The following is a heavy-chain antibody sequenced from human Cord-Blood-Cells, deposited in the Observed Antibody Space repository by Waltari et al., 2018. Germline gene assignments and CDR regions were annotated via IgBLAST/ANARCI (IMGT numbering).Heavy chain of an antibody. Sequence: QLQLQESGPGLVKPSETLSLTCTVSGGSISSSSYYWGWIRQPPGKGLEWIGSIYYRGSTYYNPSLKSRVTISVDTSKNQFSRKLSSVTAADTAVYYCARQEIALVQGVIIDYWGQGTLVTVSS. CDR1: GGSISSSSYY. V-gene: IGHV4-39*01. CDR2: IYYRGST. J-gene: IGHJ4*02. CDR3: ARQEIALVQGVIIDY. D-gene: IGHD3-10*01.